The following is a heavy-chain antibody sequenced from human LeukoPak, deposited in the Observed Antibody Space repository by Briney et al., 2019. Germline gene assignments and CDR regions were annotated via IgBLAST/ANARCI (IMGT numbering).Heavy chain of an antibody. V-gene: IGHV3-64D*09. CDR1: GLTFSSYA. D-gene: IGHD3-22*01. CDR3: VKGGKGISDSSGYYLFDY. CDR2: ISSNGGNT. J-gene: IGHJ4*02. Sequence: GGSLRLSCSASGLTFSSYAMHWVRQAPGKGLEYVSAISSNGGNTNHADSVKGRFTISRDNSKNMMYLQMSSLRAEDTAVYYCVKGGKGISDSSGYYLFDYWGQGTLVAVSS.